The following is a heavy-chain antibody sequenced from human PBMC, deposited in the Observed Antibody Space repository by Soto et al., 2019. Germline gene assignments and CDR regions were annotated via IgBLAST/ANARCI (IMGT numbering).Heavy chain of an antibody. CDR1: GYTFTGYY. V-gene: IGHV1-2*04. CDR2: INPNSGGT. CDR3: ASPPIVATIVNYYYGMDV. Sequence: GASVKVSCKASGYTFTGYYMHWVRQAPGQGLEWMGWINPNSGGTNYAQKFQGWVTMTRDTSIGTAYMELSRLRSDDTAVYYCASPPIVATIVNYYYGMDVWGQGTTVTVSS. J-gene: IGHJ6*02. D-gene: IGHD5-12*01.